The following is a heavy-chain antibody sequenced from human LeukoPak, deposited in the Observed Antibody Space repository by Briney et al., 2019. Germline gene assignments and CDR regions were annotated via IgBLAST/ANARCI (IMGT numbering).Heavy chain of an antibody. V-gene: IGHV3-15*01. CDR3: AKGGSGSGSRNWFDP. Sequence: GALRLSCAASGFTFSNAWMSWVRQAPGKGLEWVGRIKSKTDDGTTDYAAPVKGRFTISRDNSKNTLYLQMNSLRAEDTAVYYCAKGGSGSGSRNWFDPWGQGTLVTVSS. J-gene: IGHJ5*02. CDR1: GFTFSNAW. D-gene: IGHD3-10*01. CDR2: IKSKTDDGTT.